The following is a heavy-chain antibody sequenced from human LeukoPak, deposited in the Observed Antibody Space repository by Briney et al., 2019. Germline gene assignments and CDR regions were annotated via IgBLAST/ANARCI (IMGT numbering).Heavy chain of an antibody. V-gene: IGHV1-69*05. D-gene: IGHD3-3*01. Sequence: SVKVSCKASGGTFSSYAISWVRQAPGQGLEWMGRIIPIFGTADYAQKFQGRVTITTDESTSTAYMELSSLRSEDTAVYYCARDPEAQYYDFWSGYFDYWGQGTLVTVSS. CDR3: ARDPEAQYYDFWSGYFDY. J-gene: IGHJ4*02. CDR1: GGTFSSYA. CDR2: IIPIFGTA.